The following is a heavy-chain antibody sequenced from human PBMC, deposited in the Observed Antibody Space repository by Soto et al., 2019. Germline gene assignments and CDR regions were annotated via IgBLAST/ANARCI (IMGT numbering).Heavy chain of an antibody. CDR2: TYYRSKWFY. J-gene: IGHJ5*01. CDR1: GDSVSSGSAS. V-gene: IGHV6-1*01. Sequence: PSQTLSLTCDISGDSVSSGSASWNWIRQTPSRGLEWLGRTYYRSKWFYDYAVSVNSRMTITPDTSKNQLSLQLSSVSPEDTAVYYCTRSVGSSWLDSWGQGTLVTVSS. CDR3: TRSVGSSWLDS.